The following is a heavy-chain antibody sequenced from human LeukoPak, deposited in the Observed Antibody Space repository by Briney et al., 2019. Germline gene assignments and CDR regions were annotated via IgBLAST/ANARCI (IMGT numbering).Heavy chain of an antibody. V-gene: IGHV3-9*01. D-gene: IGHD5-12*01. CDR2: ISWNSGSI. Sequence: GRSLRLSCAASGFTFDDYAMHWVRQAPGKGLEWVSGISWNSGSIGYADSVKGRFTISRDNAKNSLYLQMNSLRAEDTAVYYCARPTTRIVATTGFDYWGQGTLVTVSS. CDR3: ARPTTRIVATTGFDY. J-gene: IGHJ4*02. CDR1: GFTFDDYA.